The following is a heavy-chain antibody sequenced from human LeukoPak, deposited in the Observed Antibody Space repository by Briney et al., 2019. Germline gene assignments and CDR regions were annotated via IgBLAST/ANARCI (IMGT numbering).Heavy chain of an antibody. CDR2: ISAYNGNT. J-gene: IGHJ4*02. V-gene: IGHV1-18*04. Sequence: ASVKVSCKASGYTFTGYYIHWVRQAPGQGLEWMGWISAYNGNTNYAQKLQGRVTMTTDTSTSTAYMELRSLRSDDTAVYYCARDDQLWFGEFNHFDYWGQGTLVTVSS. D-gene: IGHD3-10*01. CDR3: ARDDQLWFGEFNHFDY. CDR1: GYTFTGYY.